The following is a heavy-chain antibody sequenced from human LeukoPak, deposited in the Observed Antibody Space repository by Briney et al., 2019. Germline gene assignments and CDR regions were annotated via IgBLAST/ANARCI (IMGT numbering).Heavy chain of an antibody. CDR1: GYTFTSYD. J-gene: IGHJ6*03. Sequence: ASVKVSCKASGYTFTSYDINWVRQATGQGLDWMGWMNPNSGNTGYAQKFQGRVTMTRNTSISTAYMELSSLRSEDTAVYYCATGGPGYFDWLLQPYYYYYMDVWGKGTTVTVSS. CDR2: MNPNSGNT. D-gene: IGHD3-9*01. V-gene: IGHV1-8*01. CDR3: ATGGPGYFDWLLQPYYYYYMDV.